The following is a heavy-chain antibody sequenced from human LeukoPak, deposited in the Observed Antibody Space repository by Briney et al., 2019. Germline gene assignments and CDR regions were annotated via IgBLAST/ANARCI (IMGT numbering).Heavy chain of an antibody. Sequence: PSETLSLTCTVSGGSISSYYWNWIRQPAGKGLEWIGRIYASGSTNYNPSVKGRVTRSVDTSKNQFSLKLSTVSAADTAMYYCAREYGSGSAFDPWGQGTLVTVSS. D-gene: IGHD3-10*01. V-gene: IGHV4-4*07. J-gene: IGHJ5*02. CDR3: AREYGSGSAFDP. CDR1: GGSISSYY. CDR2: IYASGST.